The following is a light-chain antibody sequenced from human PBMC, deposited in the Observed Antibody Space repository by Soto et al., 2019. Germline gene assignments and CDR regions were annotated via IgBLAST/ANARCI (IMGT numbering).Light chain of an antibody. V-gene: IGKV3-15*01. CDR2: GAS. Sequence: EIVMTQSPATLSVSPGERATLSCRASQSVSSNLAWYQQKPGQAPRLLIYGASTRATGNTARFSGSGSGTEFTLTISSLQSEDFAVYYCQQYNNWPWTFGQGTKVEIK. CDR1: QSVSSN. J-gene: IGKJ1*01. CDR3: QQYNNWPWT.